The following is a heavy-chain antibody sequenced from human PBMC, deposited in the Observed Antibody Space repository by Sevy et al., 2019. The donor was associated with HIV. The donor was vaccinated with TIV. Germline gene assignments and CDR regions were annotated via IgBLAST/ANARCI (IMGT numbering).Heavy chain of an antibody. J-gene: IGHJ3*02. CDR1: GGSFSGYY. CDR3: ARHCTGSSCSHAFNI. V-gene: IGHV4-34*01. Sequence: SETLSLTCAVYGGSFSGYYWSWIRQPPGKGLEWIGEINHSGGTNYNPSLKSRVTISVDTSKNPFSLKLNSVTAADTAVYYCARHCTGSSCSHAFNIWGQGTMVTVSS. CDR2: INHSGGT. D-gene: IGHD2-15*01.